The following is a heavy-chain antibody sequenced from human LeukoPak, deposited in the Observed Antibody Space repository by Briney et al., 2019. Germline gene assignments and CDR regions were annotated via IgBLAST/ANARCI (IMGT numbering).Heavy chain of an antibody. D-gene: IGHD6-6*01. J-gene: IGHJ4*02. Sequence: GGSLRLSCTASGFTFSDYWMTWVRQAPGKGPEWLANIKQDGSQRYYVDSVRGRFTISRDNAKNSLQMNGLRAEDTAVYYCARRGGSSSRRSPIDYWGQGTLVTVSS. CDR1: GFTFSDYW. CDR2: IKQDGSQR. V-gene: IGHV3-7*01. CDR3: ARRGGSSSRRSPIDY.